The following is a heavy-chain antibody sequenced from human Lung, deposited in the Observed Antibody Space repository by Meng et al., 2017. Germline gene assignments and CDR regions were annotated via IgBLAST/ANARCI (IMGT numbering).Heavy chain of an antibody. V-gene: IGHV4-34*01. Sequence: DEGFLMHSEIVALTCGCYGGFFSYYYRSWISQPPGKGLDGIRESNHSGSNNYKRSLESRATISVDTSKNNLSLKMSSVTAADSAVYYCVSGSTTMAHDFDYWGQGTLVTVSS. CDR2: SNHSGSN. CDR3: VSGSTTMAHDFDY. J-gene: IGHJ4*02. D-gene: IGHD4-11*01. CDR1: GGFFSYYY.